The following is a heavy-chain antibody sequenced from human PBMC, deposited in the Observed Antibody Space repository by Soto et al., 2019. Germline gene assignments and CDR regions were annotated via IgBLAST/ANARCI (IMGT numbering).Heavy chain of an antibody. CDR3: ARVGGGAGNFDD. V-gene: IGHV3-74*01. Sequence: GGSLRLSCGASGFTFSNYWMHWVRQAPGEGLVWVSRISGDGSFTRFADSVKGRFTISRDNAKNTMSLQMNSLRVDDTAVYYCARVGGGAGNFDDWGQCTLVTVSS. CDR1: GFTFSNYW. D-gene: IGHD2-21*01. CDR2: ISGDGSFT. J-gene: IGHJ4*02.